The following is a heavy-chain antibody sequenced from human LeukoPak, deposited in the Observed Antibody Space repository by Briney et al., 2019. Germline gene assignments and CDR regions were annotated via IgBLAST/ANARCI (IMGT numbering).Heavy chain of an antibody. V-gene: IGHV1-8*01. CDR2: MNPDRGNT. Sequence: SLRLSCAASGCTFSSYGMNWVRQATGQGLEWMGWMNPDRGNTYYAQTVQGRVTMTRNTSISTAYMELSSMRSEDTAVYYCARRTYSSWYGSDYWGQGTLVTVSS. CDR3: ARRTYSSWYGSDY. CDR1: GCTFSSYG. D-gene: IGHD6-13*01. J-gene: IGHJ4*02.